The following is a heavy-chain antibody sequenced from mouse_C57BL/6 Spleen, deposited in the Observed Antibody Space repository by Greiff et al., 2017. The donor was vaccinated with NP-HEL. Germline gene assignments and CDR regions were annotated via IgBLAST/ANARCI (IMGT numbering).Heavy chain of an antibody. CDR1: GFTFSDYG. CDR3: ARSPNDY. Sequence: EVQLVESGGGLVKPGGSLKLSCAASGFTFSDYGMHWVRQAPEKGLEWVAYISSGSSTIYYADTVKGRFTISRDNAKNTLFLQMTSVRSEDTDMDYCARSPNDYWGQGTTLTVAA. CDR2: ISSGSSTI. V-gene: IGHV5-17*01. J-gene: IGHJ2*01.